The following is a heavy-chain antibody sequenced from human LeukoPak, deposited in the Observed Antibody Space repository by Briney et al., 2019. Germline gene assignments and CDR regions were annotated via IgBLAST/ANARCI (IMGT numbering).Heavy chain of an antibody. CDR2: INHSGST. D-gene: IGHD3-22*01. V-gene: IGHV4-34*01. J-gene: IGHJ6*03. CDR3: ARARYYYDSSGYSYYMDV. CDR1: GGYFSGYY. Sequence: SETLSLTCAVYGGYFSGYYWSWIRQPPGKGLEWIGEINHSGSTNYNPSLKSRVTISVDTSKNQFSLKLSSVTAADTAVYYCARARYYYDSSGYSYYMDVWGKGTTVTVSS.